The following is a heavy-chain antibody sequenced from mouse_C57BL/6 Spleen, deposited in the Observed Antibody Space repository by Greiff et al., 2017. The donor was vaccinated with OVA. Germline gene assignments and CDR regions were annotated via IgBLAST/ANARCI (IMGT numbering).Heavy chain of an antibody. CDR2: IYPGDGDT. V-gene: IGHV1-80*01. CDR1: GYAFSSYW. Sequence: VQGVESGAELVKPGASVKISCKASGYAFSSYWMNWVKQRPGKGLEWIGQIYPGDGDTNYNGKFKGKATLTADKSSSTAYMQLSSLTSEDSAVYFCAGGDPYAMDYWGQGTSVTVSS. CDR3: AGGDPYAMDY. J-gene: IGHJ4*01.